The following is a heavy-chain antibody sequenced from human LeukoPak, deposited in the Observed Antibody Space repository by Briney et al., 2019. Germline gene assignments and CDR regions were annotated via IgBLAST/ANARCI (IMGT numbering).Heavy chain of an antibody. CDR2: MKSGTA. J-gene: IGHJ4*02. D-gene: IGHD3-10*01. V-gene: IGHV3-15*01. CDR1: GFSFSNAY. CDR3: TTDDYFGSGSYKGY. Sequence: GGSLRLSCVASGFSFSNAYLSWVRQAPGKGLEWVGRMKSGTADYAAPVTGRFTISSDDSKDTLYLQMNNLRTEDTAVYYCTTDDYFGSGSYKGYWGQGTLVTVSS.